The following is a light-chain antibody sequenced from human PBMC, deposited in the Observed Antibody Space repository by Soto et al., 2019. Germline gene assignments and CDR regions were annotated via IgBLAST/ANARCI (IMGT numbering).Light chain of an antibody. CDR3: QENGISPPWT. CDR2: GAS. V-gene: IGKV3-20*01. CDR1: QSVSSSY. J-gene: IGKJ1*01. Sequence: DIVLTQSPGALSLSPGEGATLSCRASQSVSSSYLAWYQQKPGQAPRLLVYGASTRATGIPDRFSGSGSETDFTLTINRLEPEDFAVYYCQENGISPPWTFGQGTKVDIK.